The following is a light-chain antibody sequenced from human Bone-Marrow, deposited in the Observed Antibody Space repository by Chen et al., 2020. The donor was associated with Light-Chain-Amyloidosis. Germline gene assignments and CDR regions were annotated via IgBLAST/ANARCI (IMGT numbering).Light chain of an antibody. CDR1: SSDVGGDNP. J-gene: IGLJ1*01. V-gene: IGLV2-14*01. Sequence: QSALTQPASVSGSPGQSITISCTGTSSDVGGDNPVSWYQQHPDKAPKLMIYEVTNRPSWVPGRFSGSKSDNTASLTISGLQTEDEADYFCSSYTITNTLVFGSGTRVTVL. CDR2: EVT. CDR3: SSYTITNTLV.